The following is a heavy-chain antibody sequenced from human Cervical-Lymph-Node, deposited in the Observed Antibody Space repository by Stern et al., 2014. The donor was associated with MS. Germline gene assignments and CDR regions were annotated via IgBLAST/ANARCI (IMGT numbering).Heavy chain of an antibody. CDR3: VRAVTFYGVDV. V-gene: IGHV3-48*02. Sequence: EVQLVESGGGLVQPGGSLRLACAASGFTFNKYTMNWVRKAPGKGLEWLTYISSSGNPIYYADSVKGRFTVSRDNAKNSLFLQMNSLRDEDTAVYYCVRAVTFYGVDVWGQGTTVTVSS. D-gene: IGHD4-23*01. CDR2: ISSSGNPI. CDR1: GFTFNKYT. J-gene: IGHJ6*02.